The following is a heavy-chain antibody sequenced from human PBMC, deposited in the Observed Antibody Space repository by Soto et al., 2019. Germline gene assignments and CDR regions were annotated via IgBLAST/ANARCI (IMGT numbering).Heavy chain of an antibody. CDR2: IYPGDSDT. V-gene: IGHV5-51*01. J-gene: IGHJ6*02. Sequence: GESLKISCKGSGYSFTSYWIGWVRQMPGKGLEWMGIIYPGDSDTRYSPSFQGQVTISADKSISTAYLQWSSLKASDTAMYYCARNVWGYYKINYYYYGMDVWGQGTTVTVSS. D-gene: IGHD3-22*01. CDR1: GYSFTSYW. CDR3: ARNVWGYYKINYYYYGMDV.